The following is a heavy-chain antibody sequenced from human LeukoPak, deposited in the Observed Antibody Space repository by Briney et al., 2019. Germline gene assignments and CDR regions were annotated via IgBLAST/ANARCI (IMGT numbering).Heavy chain of an antibody. CDR2: ISYDGSNK. CDR1: GFTFSSYA. J-gene: IGHJ6*03. D-gene: IGHD5-12*01. Sequence: PGRSLRLSCAASGFTFSSYAMHWVRQPPGKGLEWVAVISYDGSNKYYADSVKGRFTISRDNSKNTLYLQMNSLRAEDTAVYYCAKLSGSHSYYYYYMDVWGKGTTVTISS. CDR3: AKLSGSHSYYYYYMDV. V-gene: IGHV3-30*04.